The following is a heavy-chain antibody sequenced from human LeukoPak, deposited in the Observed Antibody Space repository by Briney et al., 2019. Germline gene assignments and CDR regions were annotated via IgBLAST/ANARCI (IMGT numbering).Heavy chain of an antibody. CDR3: GSYSPFDI. CDR1: GFTFSGSA. J-gene: IGHJ3*02. V-gene: IGHV3-73*01. D-gene: IGHD1-26*01. CDR2: IDKKDKGYATAT. Sequence: GGSLRLSCAASGFTFSGSAIHWVRQSSGKGLEWVGQIDKKDKGYATATAYAASVKGRFTISRDDSINTAYLQMKSLKTEDTAVYYCGSYSPFDIWGQGTMVTVSS.